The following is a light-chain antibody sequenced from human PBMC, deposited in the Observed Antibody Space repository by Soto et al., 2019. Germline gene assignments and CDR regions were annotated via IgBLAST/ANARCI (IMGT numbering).Light chain of an antibody. J-gene: IGKJ4*01. V-gene: IGKV1-33*01. CDR1: QDISNH. CDR2: DAS. CDR3: QQYGELPPLT. Sequence: DIQMTQSPSSLSASVGDRVTITCQASQDISNHLNWYQQMPGKAPKLLIYDASNLEAGVPSRFSGGGSGTDFTFTISSLQPEDSATYYCQQYGELPPLTFGGGTKVEIK.